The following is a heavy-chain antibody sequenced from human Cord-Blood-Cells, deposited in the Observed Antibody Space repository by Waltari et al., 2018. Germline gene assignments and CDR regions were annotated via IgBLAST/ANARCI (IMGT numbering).Heavy chain of an antibody. J-gene: IGHJ3*02. D-gene: IGHD4-17*01. CDR2: ISYDGSNK. CDR3: ARDTRYGGNSGAFDI. Sequence: QVQLVESGGGVVQPGRSLRLSCAAPGFTFSSYAIHWVRQAPGKGLEWVAVISYDGSNKYYADSVKGRFTISRDNSKNTLYLQMNSLRAEDTAVYYCARDTRYGGNSGAFDIWGQGTMVTVSS. V-gene: IGHV3-30*04. CDR1: GFTFSSYA.